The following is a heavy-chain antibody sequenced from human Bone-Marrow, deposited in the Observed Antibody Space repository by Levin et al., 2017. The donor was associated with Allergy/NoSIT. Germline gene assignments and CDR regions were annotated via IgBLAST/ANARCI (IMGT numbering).Heavy chain of an antibody. D-gene: IGHD3-9*01. CDR2: ISYDGSNK. V-gene: IGHV3-30*18. Sequence: GESLKISCAASGFTFSSYGMHWVRQAPGKGLEWVAVISYDGSNKYYADSVKGRFTISRDNSKNTLYLQMNSLRAEDTAVYYCAKGIKLEVLRYFDWPGTFDYWGQGTLVTVSS. CDR1: GFTFSSYG. J-gene: IGHJ4*02. CDR3: AKGIKLEVLRYFDWPGTFDY.